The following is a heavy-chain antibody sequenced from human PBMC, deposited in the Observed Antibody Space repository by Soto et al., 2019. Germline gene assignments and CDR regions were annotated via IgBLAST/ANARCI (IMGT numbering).Heavy chain of an antibody. CDR1: GGSISSYY. Sequence: PSETLSLTCTVSGGSISSYYWSWIRQPPGKGLEWIGYIYYSGSTNYNPSLKSRVTISVDTSKNQFSLKLSSVTAADTAVYYCARVESTAGYVYHDYWGQGTLVTVSS. CDR3: ARVESTAGYVYHDY. V-gene: IGHV4-59*12. CDR2: IYYSGST. J-gene: IGHJ4*02. D-gene: IGHD3-9*01.